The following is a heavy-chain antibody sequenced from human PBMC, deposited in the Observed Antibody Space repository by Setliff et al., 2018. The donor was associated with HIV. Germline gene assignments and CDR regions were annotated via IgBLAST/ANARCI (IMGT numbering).Heavy chain of an antibody. J-gene: IGHJ3*01. Sequence: PSETLSLTCTVSGASIKTFYWSWIRQSPGKGLEWIGYVYNSGSINYNPSLKSRVTISVDTSNSQVSLRLTSVTAADTAVYYCARQITSVTPEMLVVNDAFDVWGQGKMVTVSS. CDR1: GASIKTFY. V-gene: IGHV4-59*01. CDR3: ARQITSVTPEMLVVNDAFDV. D-gene: IGHD4-17*01. CDR2: VYNSGSI.